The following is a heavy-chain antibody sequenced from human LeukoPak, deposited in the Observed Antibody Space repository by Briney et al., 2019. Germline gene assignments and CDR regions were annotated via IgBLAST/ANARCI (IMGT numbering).Heavy chain of an antibody. D-gene: IGHD4-23*01. V-gene: IGHV4-59*08. Sequence: SETLSLTCTVSGGSISSYYWSWIRQPPGKGLEWIGYIYYSGSTNYNPSLKSRVTISVDTSKNQFSLKLSSVTAADTAVYYCARMETYGGSSFHAFDIWGQGTMVTVSS. J-gene: IGHJ3*02. CDR1: GGSISSYY. CDR3: ARMETYGGSSFHAFDI. CDR2: IYYSGST.